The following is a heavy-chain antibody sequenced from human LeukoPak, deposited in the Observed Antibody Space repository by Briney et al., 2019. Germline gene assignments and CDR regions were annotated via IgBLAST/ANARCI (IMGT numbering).Heavy chain of an antibody. Sequence: ASVKVSCKASGYTFTGYYIHWVRQAPGQGLVWMGWINPNSGGTNYAQKFQGRVTMTRDTSMSTAYMELSGLRSDDTAVYYCARTPTVVTLYFDYWGQGTLVTVSS. J-gene: IGHJ4*02. CDR1: GYTFTGYY. CDR3: ARTPTVVTLYFDY. V-gene: IGHV1-2*02. D-gene: IGHD4-23*01. CDR2: INPNSGGT.